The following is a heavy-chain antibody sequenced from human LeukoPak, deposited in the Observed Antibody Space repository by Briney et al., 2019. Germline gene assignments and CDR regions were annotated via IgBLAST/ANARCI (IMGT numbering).Heavy chain of an antibody. V-gene: IGHV4-39*01. J-gene: IGHJ4*02. CDR2: IYYSGST. CDR1: GGSISSSSYY. Sequence: SETLSLTCTVSGGSISSSSYYWGWIRQPPGKGLEWIVSIYYSGSTYYNPSLKSRVTISVDTSKNQFSLKLSSVTVADTDVYYCARQDLYGSPLYFDYWGQGTLVTVSS. CDR3: ARQDLYGSPLYFDY. D-gene: IGHD3-10*01.